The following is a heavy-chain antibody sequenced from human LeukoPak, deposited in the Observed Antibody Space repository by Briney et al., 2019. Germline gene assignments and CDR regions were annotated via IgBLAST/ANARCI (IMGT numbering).Heavy chain of an antibody. V-gene: IGHV4-4*07. CDR1: GGSITGYY. Sequence: SETLSLTCTVSGGSITGYYWSWIRQPAGKGLERIGRMYFSGSTNYNPSLKSRVTMSLDTSKNQFSLKLSSVTASDTAVYYCARDIIRDSTGSWFDPWGQGTLVTVSS. CDR3: ARDIIRDSTGSWFDP. J-gene: IGHJ5*02. D-gene: IGHD3-22*01. CDR2: MYFSGST.